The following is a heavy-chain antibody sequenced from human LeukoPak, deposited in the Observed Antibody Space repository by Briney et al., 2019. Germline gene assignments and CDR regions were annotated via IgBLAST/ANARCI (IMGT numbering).Heavy chain of an antibody. CDR2: IKQDSSET. Sequence: PGGSLRLSCAASGFPISSYCMSWVRQVPGKGLESVAHIKQDSSETYYVDTVRGRFIISRDNAKNSLYLQMNSLRVEDTAVYHCARGPTDFDASDIWGHGTLVTVSS. J-gene: IGHJ3*02. CDR1: GFPISSYC. V-gene: IGHV3-7*01. CDR3: ARGPTDFDASDI.